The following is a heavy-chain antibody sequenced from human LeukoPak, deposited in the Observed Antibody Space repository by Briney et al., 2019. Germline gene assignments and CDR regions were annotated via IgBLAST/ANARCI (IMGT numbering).Heavy chain of an antibody. J-gene: IGHJ6*02. CDR3: ATDGGDYYGMDV. CDR1: GYTLTELS. Sequence: ASVKVSCKVSGYTLTELSMHWVRQAPGKGLEWMGGFDPEDGETIYAQKFQGRVTMTEDTSTDTAYMELSSLRSEDTAVYYCATDGGDYYGMDVWGQGTRSPSP. D-gene: IGHD3-3*01. V-gene: IGHV1-24*01. CDR2: FDPEDGET.